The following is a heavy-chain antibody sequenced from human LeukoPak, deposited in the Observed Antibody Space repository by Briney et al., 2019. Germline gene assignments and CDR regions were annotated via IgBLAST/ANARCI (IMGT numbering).Heavy chain of an antibody. CDR3: ARDHGCSGGSCYIRYGMDV. Sequence: GGSLRLSCAASGFTFSSYSMNWVRQAPGKGLEWVSSISSSSSYIYYADSVKGRFTISRDNAKNSLYLQMNSLRAEDTAVYYCARDHGCSGGSCYIRYGMDVWGQGPRSPSP. D-gene: IGHD2-15*01. CDR1: GFTFSSYS. CDR2: ISSSSSYI. J-gene: IGHJ6*02. V-gene: IGHV3-21*01.